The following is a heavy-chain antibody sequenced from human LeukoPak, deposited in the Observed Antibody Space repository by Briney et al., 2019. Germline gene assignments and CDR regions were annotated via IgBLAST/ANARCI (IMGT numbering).Heavy chain of an antibody. V-gene: IGHV4-39*07. J-gene: IGHJ4*02. CDR1: GGSISSSSYY. CDR3: AREVLEVYDSSGYYLDY. D-gene: IGHD3-22*01. Sequence: SETLSLTCTVSGGSISSSSYYWGWIRQPPGKGLEWIGSIYYSGSTYYNPSLKSRVTISVDTPKNQFSLKLSSVTAADTAVYYCAREVLEVYDSSGYYLDYWGQGTLVTVSS. CDR2: IYYSGST.